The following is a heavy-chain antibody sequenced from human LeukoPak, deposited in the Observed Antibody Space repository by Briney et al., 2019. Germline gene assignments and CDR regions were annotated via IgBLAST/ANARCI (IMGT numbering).Heavy chain of an antibody. CDR1: GGSISSSSYY. D-gene: IGHD3-10*01. J-gene: IGHJ4*02. Sequence: SETLSLTCTVSGGSISSSSYYWGWIRQPPGKGLEWIGSIYYSGSTYYNPSLKSRVTISVDTSKNQFSLKLSSVTAADTAVYYCARLSNYNWPYFDYWGQGTLVTVSS. V-gene: IGHV4-39*01. CDR3: ARLSNYNWPYFDY. CDR2: IYYSGST.